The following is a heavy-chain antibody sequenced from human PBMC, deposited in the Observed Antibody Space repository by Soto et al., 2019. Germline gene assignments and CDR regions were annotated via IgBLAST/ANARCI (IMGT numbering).Heavy chain of an antibody. D-gene: IGHD4-17*01. CDR3: AKDKANYGYYAWFDP. CDR2: ISGSGGST. J-gene: IGHJ5*02. CDR1: GFTFSSYA. Sequence: EVQLLESGGGLVQPGGSLRLSCAASGFTFSSYAMSWVRQAPGKGLEWVSAISGSGGSTYYADSVKGRFTISRDNSKNTLYLQMNSLIAEDTAEYYCAKDKANYGYYAWFDPRGQGTLVTVTS. V-gene: IGHV3-23*01.